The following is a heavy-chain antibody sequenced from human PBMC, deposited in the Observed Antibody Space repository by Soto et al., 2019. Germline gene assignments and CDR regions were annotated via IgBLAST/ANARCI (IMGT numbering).Heavy chain of an antibody. V-gene: IGHV3-30*18. D-gene: IGHD3-22*01. CDR1: GFTFSSYW. J-gene: IGHJ4*02. CDR2: ISHDGTNK. CDR3: AKDEYYYSRSGYYIFDS. Sequence: GGSLRLSCAASGFTFSSYWMHWVRQAPGKGLEWVAAISHDGTNKNYGDSVKGRFTISRDNSKKTLYLQMNSLRPEDTALYYCAKDEYYYSRSGYYIFDSWGQGTLVTVSS.